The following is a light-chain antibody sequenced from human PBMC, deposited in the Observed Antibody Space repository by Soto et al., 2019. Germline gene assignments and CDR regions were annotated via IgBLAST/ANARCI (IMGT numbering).Light chain of an antibody. J-gene: IGKJ5*01. CDR3: QHYDHLPIT. CDR2: DAS. Sequence: EIQMTQSPSSLAASVGDTVTITCQASQDITNYLNWYQQKPGRAPRLLLYDASSLETGVPSRFSRSGSGTDFTLTISSLQPEDVATYYCQHYDHLPITFGQGTRLEIK. CDR1: QDITNY. V-gene: IGKV1-33*01.